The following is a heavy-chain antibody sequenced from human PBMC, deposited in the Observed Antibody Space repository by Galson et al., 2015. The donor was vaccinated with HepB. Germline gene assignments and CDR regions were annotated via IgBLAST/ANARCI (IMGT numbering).Heavy chain of an antibody. CDR2: ISYRGST. Sequence: SETLSLTCTVSGGSMSRYYWSWIRQPPGKGLEWIGYISYRGSTNYNRSLKSRVSISVDTSKNQFSLQLSSVTAADTAVYYCARHSAGLELAIFDYWGQGTVVIVSS. CDR3: ARHSAGLELAIFDY. CDR1: GGSMSRYY. J-gene: IGHJ4*02. V-gene: IGHV4-59*08. D-gene: IGHD6-13*01.